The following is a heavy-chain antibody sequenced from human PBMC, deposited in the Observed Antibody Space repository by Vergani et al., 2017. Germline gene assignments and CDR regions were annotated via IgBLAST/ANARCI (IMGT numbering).Heavy chain of an antibody. Sequence: QVQLQESGPGLVKPSETLSLTCTVSGGSISSYYWSWIRQPPGKGLEWIGYIYYSGSTHYNPSLKSRVTISVDTSKNQFSLKLSSVTAADTAVYYCATWYYYGSGSYYYWGQGTLVTVSS. D-gene: IGHD3-10*01. CDR1: GGSISSYY. J-gene: IGHJ4*02. CDR3: ATWYYYGSGSYYY. V-gene: IGHV4-59*01. CDR2: IYYSGST.